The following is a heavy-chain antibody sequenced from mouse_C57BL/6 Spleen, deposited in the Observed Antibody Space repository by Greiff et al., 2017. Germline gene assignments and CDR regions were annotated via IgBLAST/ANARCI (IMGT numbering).Heavy chain of an antibody. Sequence: QVQLQQSGAELVRPGASVTLSCKASGYTFTDYEMHWVKQTPVHGLEWIGAIDPETGGTAYNQKFKGKAILTADKSSSTAYMELRSLTSEDSAVYYCTPPAQAPYWGQGTLVTVSA. CDR3: TPPAQAPY. J-gene: IGHJ3*01. V-gene: IGHV1-15*01. CDR2: IDPETGGT. D-gene: IGHD3-2*02. CDR1: GYTFTDYE.